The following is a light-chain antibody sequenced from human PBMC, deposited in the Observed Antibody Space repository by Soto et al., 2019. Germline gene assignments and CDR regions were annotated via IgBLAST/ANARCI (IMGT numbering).Light chain of an antibody. CDR2: DAS. CDR1: QSVSSGF. J-gene: IGKJ5*01. CDR3: QQYGSLPFT. Sequence: EIVLTQSPVTLSLSPGERATLSCRASQSVSSGFLAWYQQKPGQAPGLLIFDASRRATGIADRFSGSGSGIDFTLTVNRLEPGDFAVYYCQQYGSLPFTFGQGTRLEIK. V-gene: IGKV3-20*01.